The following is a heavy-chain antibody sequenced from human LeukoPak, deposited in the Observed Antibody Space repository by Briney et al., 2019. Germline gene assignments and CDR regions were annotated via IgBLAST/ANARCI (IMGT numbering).Heavy chain of an antibody. J-gene: IGHJ4*02. D-gene: IGHD2-15*01. V-gene: IGHV3-53*01. Sequence: GGSLRLSCAASGFTVSSTYMSWVRQAPGKGLEWVSVIYSGGNIYYIDSVEGRFTISRDTSKNTLYLQMNSLRAEDTAVYFCASRHCSGGGCYFAGADPFDYWGQGTLVTVSS. CDR3: ASRHCSGGGCYFAGADPFDY. CDR1: GFTVSSTY. CDR2: IYSGGNI.